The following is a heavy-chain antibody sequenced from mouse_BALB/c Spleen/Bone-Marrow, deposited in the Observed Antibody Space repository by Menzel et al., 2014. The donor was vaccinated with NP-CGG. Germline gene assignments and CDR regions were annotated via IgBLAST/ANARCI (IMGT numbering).Heavy chain of an antibody. CDR2: IYPSDSYT. CDR3: TRQYGNYYVMVY. V-gene: IGHV1-69*02. CDR1: GYTFTSYW. J-gene: IGHJ4*01. D-gene: IGHD2-10*02. Sequence: QVQLQQSGAELVRPGASVKVSCKASGYTFTSYWINWVKQRPGQGLEWIGNIYPSDSYTNYNQNFKDKATLTVDKSSSTAYMQLSSPTSEDSAVYYCTRQYGNYYVMVYWSRGPPIT.